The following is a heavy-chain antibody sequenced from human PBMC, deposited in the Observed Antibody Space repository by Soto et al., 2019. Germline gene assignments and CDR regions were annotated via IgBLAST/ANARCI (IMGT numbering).Heavy chain of an antibody. CDR1: CGSISSYY. J-gene: IGHJ4*02. D-gene: IGHD6-19*01. V-gene: IGHV4-59*01. Sequence: SETLSLTCTVPCGSISSYYWSWIRQPPGKGLEWIGYIYYSGSTNYNPSLKSRVTISVDTSKNQFSLKLSSVTAADTAVYYCARSKYSSGWDSTPCYFDYWGQGSLVTVSS. CDR3: ARSKYSSGWDSTPCYFDY. CDR2: IYYSGST.